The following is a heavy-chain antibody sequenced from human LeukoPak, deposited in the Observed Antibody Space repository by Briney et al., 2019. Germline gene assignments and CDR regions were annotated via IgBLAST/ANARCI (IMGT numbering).Heavy chain of an antibody. J-gene: IGHJ4*02. Sequence: SCKASGYTFTSYGISWVRQAPGKGLEWVSGISGSGDNTYYADSVKGWFTISRDNSKNTLYVQVNSLGTEDTAAYYCAKGSYYDSSGSFYFDYWGQGTLVTVSS. CDR1: GYTFTSYG. CDR3: AKGSYYDSSGSFYFDY. CDR2: ISGSGDNT. V-gene: IGHV3-23*01. D-gene: IGHD3-22*01.